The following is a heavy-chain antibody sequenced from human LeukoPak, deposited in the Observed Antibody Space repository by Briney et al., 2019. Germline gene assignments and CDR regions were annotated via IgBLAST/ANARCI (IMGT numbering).Heavy chain of an antibody. CDR3: AGAPRNYYDSSGYYSEQYFDY. CDR2: IYSGGST. Sequence: PGGSLRLSCAASGFTVSSNYMSWVRQAPGKGLEWVSVIYSGGSTYYADSVKGRFTISRDNSKNTLYLQMNSLRAEDTAVYYCAGAPRNYYDSSGYYSEQYFDYWGQGTLVTVSS. CDR1: GFTVSSNY. J-gene: IGHJ4*02. D-gene: IGHD3-22*01. V-gene: IGHV3-53*01.